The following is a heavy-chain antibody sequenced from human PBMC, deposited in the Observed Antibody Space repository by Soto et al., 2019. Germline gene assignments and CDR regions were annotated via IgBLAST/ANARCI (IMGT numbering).Heavy chain of an antibody. CDR2: VYDSGSF. CDR3: ARGDYALVY. CDR1: GGSISSYY. J-gene: IGHJ4*02. D-gene: IGHD3-16*01. Sequence: SETLSLTCTVSGGSISSYYWTWIRQTPGKGLEWIGYVYDSGSFNYNPSLKSRVTISVDTPKNQFSLRLKSVTAADTAVYYCARGDYALVYWGQGTLVTVSS. V-gene: IGHV4-59*01.